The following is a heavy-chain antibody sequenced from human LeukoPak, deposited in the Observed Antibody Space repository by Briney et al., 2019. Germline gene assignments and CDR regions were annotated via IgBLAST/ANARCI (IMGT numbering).Heavy chain of an antibody. CDR1: GGSFKSYY. CDR3: ARGIQLWSRVREFDP. CDR2: IYYSGST. Sequence: PSETPSLTCTVSGGSFKSYYWSWIRQPPGKGLEWIGYIYYSGSTNYNPSLKSRVTISVDTSKNQFSLKLSSVTAADTAVYYCARGIQLWSRVREFDPWGQGTLVTVSS. D-gene: IGHD5-18*01. V-gene: IGHV4-59*01. J-gene: IGHJ5*02.